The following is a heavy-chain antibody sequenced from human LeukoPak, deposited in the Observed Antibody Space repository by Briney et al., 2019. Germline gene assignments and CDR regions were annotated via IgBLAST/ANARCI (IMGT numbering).Heavy chain of an antibody. V-gene: IGHV3-33*06. CDR2: IWYDGSNE. Sequence: GGSLRLSCAASGFTFSSHSMVWVRQAPGKGLEWVAVIWYDGSNEYHAESVKGRFTISRDNSKNTLYLQMNSLRVEDTAVYYCAKDTAYENGAYGAFDYWGQGTLVSASS. D-gene: IGHD4/OR15-4a*01. CDR1: GFTFSSHS. CDR3: AKDTAYENGAYGAFDY. J-gene: IGHJ4*02.